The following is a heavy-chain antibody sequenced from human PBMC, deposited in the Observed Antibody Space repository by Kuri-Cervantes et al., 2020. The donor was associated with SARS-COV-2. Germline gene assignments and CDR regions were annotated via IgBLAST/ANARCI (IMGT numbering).Heavy chain of an antibody. CDR3: AREGRYRSGYYHATHPLDY. D-gene: IGHD3-22*01. CDR1: GFTFSSYG. J-gene: IGHJ4*02. CDR2: IWYDGSNK. V-gene: IGHV3-33*01. Sequence: GGSLRLSCAASGFTFSSYGMHWVRQAPGKGLEWVAVIWYDGSNKYYADSVKGRFTISRDNSKNTLYLQMNSLRAEDTAVYYCAREGRYRSGYYHATHPLDYWGQGTLVTVSS.